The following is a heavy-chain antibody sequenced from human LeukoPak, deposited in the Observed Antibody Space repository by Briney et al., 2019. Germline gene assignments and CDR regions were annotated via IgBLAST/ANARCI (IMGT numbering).Heavy chain of an antibody. CDR1: GGSVSSGSYY. Sequence: SETMSLTCTVSGGSVSSGSYYWSWIRQPPGKGLEWIGYIYDGGSPNYNPSLKSRVTISVDTSKNQFSLKLSSVTAADTAVYYCARATYYYDSSGYQNHFDYWGQGTLVTVSS. J-gene: IGHJ4*02. V-gene: IGHV4-61*01. CDR2: IYDGGSP. D-gene: IGHD3-22*01. CDR3: ARATYYYDSSGYQNHFDY.